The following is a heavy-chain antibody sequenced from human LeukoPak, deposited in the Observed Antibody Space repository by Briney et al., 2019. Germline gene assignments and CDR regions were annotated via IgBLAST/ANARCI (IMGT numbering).Heavy chain of an antibody. J-gene: IGHJ4*02. CDR2: ISIGGDTT. D-gene: IGHD4-17*01. CDR3: AKEIRPNDC. CDR1: GITFSSHG. Sequence: PGGSLRLSCAASGITFSSHGMCWVRPASGGGLEWVSSISIGGDTTYSDSVKGRFTISRDNSKNTLYLQLDSLRAEDTAIYYCAKEIRPNDCWGQGTLVTVSS. V-gene: IGHV3-23*01.